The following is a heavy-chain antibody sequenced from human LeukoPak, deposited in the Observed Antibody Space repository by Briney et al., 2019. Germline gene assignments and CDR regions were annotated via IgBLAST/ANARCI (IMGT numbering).Heavy chain of an antibody. V-gene: IGHV1-46*01. D-gene: IGHD3-3*01. CDR2: INPSGGST. J-gene: IGHJ4*02. Sequence: ASVKVSCKASGYTFTSYYMHWVRQAPGQGLEWMGIINPSGGSTSYAQKFQGRVTMTRDTSTSTVYMELSSLRSEDTAVYYCAGDPGGFLEWLLDWGQGTLVTVSS. CDR1: GYTFTSYY. CDR3: AGDPGGFLEWLLD.